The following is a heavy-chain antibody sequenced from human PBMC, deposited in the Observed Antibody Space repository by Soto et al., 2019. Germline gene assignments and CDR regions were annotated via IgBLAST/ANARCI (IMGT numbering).Heavy chain of an antibody. D-gene: IGHD2-2*01. V-gene: IGHV3-21*01. Sequence: EVQLVESGGGLVKPGGSLRLSCAASGFSFSSYSMNWVCQAPGKGLEWVSSISSSSSYIYYADSVKGRFTISRDNAKNSRYLQMNSLRAEDTAVYYCARDHCSSTSCYSPWGQGTLVTVSS. J-gene: IGHJ4*02. CDR3: ARDHCSSTSCYSP. CDR2: ISSSSSYI. CDR1: GFSFSSYS.